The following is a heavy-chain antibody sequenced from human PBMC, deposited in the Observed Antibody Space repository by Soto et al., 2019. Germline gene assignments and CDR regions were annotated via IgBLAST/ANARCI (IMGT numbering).Heavy chain of an antibody. CDR1: GFTIRNYG. Sequence: GGPMRLSCTVSGFTIRNYGMRWVRQDTGKGLEWVSAISGSSSSTYYADSVKGRFTISRDNSKNTLYLQMNSLRAEDTAVYYCAKPSLSYYGSGSYNTWGQGTLVTVSS. D-gene: IGHD3-10*01. CDR3: AKPSLSYYGSGSYNT. CDR2: ISGSSSST. V-gene: IGHV3-23*01. J-gene: IGHJ5*02.